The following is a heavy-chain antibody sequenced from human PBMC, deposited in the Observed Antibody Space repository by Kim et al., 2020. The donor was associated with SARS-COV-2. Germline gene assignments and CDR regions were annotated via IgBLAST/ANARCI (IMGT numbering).Heavy chain of an antibody. J-gene: IGHJ4*02. D-gene: IGHD6-19*01. CDR3: ARAFGIAVAGTSYFDY. V-gene: IGHV3-48*03. CDR1: GFTFSSYE. CDR2: ISSSGSTI. Sequence: GVSLRLSCAASGFTFSSYEMNWVRQAPGKGLEWVSYISSSGSTIYYADSVKGRFTISRDNAKNSLYLQMNSLRAEDTAVYYCARAFGIAVAGTSYFDYWGQGTLVTSPQ.